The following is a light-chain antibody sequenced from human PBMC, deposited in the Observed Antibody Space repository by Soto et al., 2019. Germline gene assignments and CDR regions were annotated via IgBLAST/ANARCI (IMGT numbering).Light chain of an antibody. CDR1: QSIGTW. J-gene: IGKJ4*01. CDR2: AAS. CDR3: QHGYSTPLT. Sequence: DIQMTQSPSTLSGSVGDRVTITCRASQSIGTWLAWYQQKPGKAPNLLIYAASTLQSGVPSRFSGSGSGTDFTLTISSLQPEDFATYFCQHGYSTPLTFGGGTKVDIK. V-gene: IGKV1-39*01.